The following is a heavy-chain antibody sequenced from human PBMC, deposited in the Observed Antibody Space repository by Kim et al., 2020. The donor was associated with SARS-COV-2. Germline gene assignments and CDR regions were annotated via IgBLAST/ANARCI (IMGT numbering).Heavy chain of an antibody. D-gene: IGHD1-7*01. CDR3: AADPMYNWNYGY. CDR1: GFTFTNSA. V-gene: IGHV1-58*02. Sequence: SVKVSCKASGFTFTNSAMQWVRQARGQRLEWIGGIVVGSGNTNYAQKFQERVTFTRDMSTSTAYMELSSLRSEDTAVYYCAADPMYNWNYGYWGQGTLV. J-gene: IGHJ4*02. CDR2: IVVGSGNT.